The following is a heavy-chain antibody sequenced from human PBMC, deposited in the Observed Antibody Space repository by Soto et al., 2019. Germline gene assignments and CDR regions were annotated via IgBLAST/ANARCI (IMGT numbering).Heavy chain of an antibody. D-gene: IGHD6-13*01. CDR1: GYSFTDYN. Sequence: GASVKVSCKASGYSFTDYNMHWVRQASGQRLEWMGWIGVGNGATQYSQNFRDRVTITRDTSASTVYMELSSLKPEDTAVYYCGREEVYSSSYYPTYWGQGSPVTVSS. J-gene: IGHJ4*02. V-gene: IGHV1-3*01. CDR3: GREEVYSSSYYPTY. CDR2: IGVGNGAT.